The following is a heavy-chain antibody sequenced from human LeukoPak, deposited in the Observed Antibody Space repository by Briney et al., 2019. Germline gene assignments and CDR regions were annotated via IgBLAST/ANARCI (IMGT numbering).Heavy chain of an antibody. V-gene: IGHV1-8*01. CDR3: ARFRYQLLYFDY. CDR2: MNPNSGNT. Sequence: ASVNVSCKASGYTFTSYDINWVRQAPGQGLEWMGWMNPNSGNTGYAQKFQGRVTMTRNTSISTAYMELSSLRSEDTAVYYCARFRYQLLYFDYWGQGTLVTVSS. J-gene: IGHJ4*02. CDR1: GYTFTSYD. D-gene: IGHD2-2*01.